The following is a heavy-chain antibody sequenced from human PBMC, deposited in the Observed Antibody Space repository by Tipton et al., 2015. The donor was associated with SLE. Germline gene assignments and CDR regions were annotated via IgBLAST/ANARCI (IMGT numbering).Heavy chain of an antibody. CDR2: ISGSGGST. CDR1: GFTFSSYA. J-gene: IGHJ4*02. CDR3: AKDGHYDSSGYCDY. Sequence: SLRLSCAASGFTFSSYAMSWVRQAPGKGLEWVSAISGSGGSTYYADSVKGRFTISRDNSKNTLYLQMNSLRAEDTAVYYCAKDGHYDSSGYCDYWGQGTLVTVSS. V-gene: IGHV3-23*01. D-gene: IGHD3-22*01.